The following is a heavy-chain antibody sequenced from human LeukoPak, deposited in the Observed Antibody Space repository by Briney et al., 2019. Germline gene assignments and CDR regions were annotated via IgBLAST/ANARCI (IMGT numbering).Heavy chain of an antibody. V-gene: IGHV4-39*01. Sequence: SETLSLTCTVSGGSISSSSYYWGWIRQPPGKGLEWIGGIYYSGSTSYNPSLKSRVTISVDTSKNQFSLKLSSVTAADTAVYYCARRGYYYGSGGEGYFDYWGQGTLVTVSS. CDR1: GGSISSSSYY. D-gene: IGHD3-10*01. CDR3: ARRGYYYGSGGEGYFDY. J-gene: IGHJ4*02. CDR2: IYYSGST.